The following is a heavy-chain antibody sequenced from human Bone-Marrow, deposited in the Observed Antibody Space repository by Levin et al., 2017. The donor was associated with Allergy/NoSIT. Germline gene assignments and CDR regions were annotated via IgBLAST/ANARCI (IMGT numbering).Heavy chain of an antibody. CDR3: AKCSGWYGKGYFDL. CDR2: IYSGGDT. CDR1: GFSVSGNY. Sequence: GASVKVSCAAFGFSVSGNYMSWVRQAPGKGLEWVSVIYSGGDTKYTESVKGRFSISRDTSKNTLYLQMNSLRVEDTAVYYCAKCSGWYGKGYFDLWGRGTLVTVSS. V-gene: IGHV3-53*01. D-gene: IGHD6-19*01. J-gene: IGHJ2*01.